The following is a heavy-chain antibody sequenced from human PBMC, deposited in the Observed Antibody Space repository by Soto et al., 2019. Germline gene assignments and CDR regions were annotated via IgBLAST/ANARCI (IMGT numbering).Heavy chain of an antibody. Sequence: GGSLRLSCAASGFTFSSYAMSWVRQAPGKGLEWVSAISGSGGSTYYADSVKGRFTISRDNSKNTLYLQMNSLRAEDTAVYYCAKKPSWELLGPYDSGVFYYFDYWGQGTLVTVSS. CDR3: AKKPSWELLGPYDSGVFYYFDY. J-gene: IGHJ4*02. V-gene: IGHV3-23*01. D-gene: IGHD1-26*01. CDR2: ISGSGGST. CDR1: GFTFSSYA.